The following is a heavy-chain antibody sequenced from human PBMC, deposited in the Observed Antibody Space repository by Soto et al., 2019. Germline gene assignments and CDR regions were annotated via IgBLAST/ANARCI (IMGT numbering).Heavy chain of an antibody. J-gene: IGHJ6*02. CDR1: GFTFSSYG. D-gene: IGHD2-2*01. CDR2: IWYDGGNK. Sequence: PVGSLRLSCAASGFTFSSYGMHWVRQAPGKGLEWVAVIWYDGGNKYYADSVKGRFTISRDNSKNTLYLQMNSLRAEDTAVYYCARDFCSSTSCFLAYYYYGMDVWGQGTTVTVSS. CDR3: ARDFCSSTSCFLAYYYYGMDV. V-gene: IGHV3-33*01.